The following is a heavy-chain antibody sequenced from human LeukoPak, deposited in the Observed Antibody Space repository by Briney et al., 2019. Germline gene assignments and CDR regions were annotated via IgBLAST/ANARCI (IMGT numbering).Heavy chain of an antibody. D-gene: IGHD3-22*01. CDR1: GDSISSSSYY. CDR3: ARQGNVVSDNYDSSGYYPLDY. Sequence: SETLSLTWTVSGDSISSSSYYWGWIRQPPGKGLEWIGSIYYTGSTYHNPSLKSRVTISVDTSKNQFSLKLGSVTAADTAVYYCARQGNVVSDNYDSSGYYPLDYWGQGTLVTVSS. CDR2: IYYTGST. J-gene: IGHJ4*02. V-gene: IGHV4-39*01.